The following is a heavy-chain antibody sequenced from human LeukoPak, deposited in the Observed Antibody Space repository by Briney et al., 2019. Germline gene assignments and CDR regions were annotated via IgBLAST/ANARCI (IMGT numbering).Heavy chain of an antibody. CDR1: GFTFSNYW. CDR2: IKEDGSEK. CDR3: ARSRSGYYEDY. J-gene: IGHJ4*02. V-gene: IGHV3-7*01. D-gene: IGHD3-22*01. Sequence: TGGSLRLSCAASGFTFSNYWMSWVRQAPGMGLEWVANIKEDGSEKYYVDSVKGRFTISRDNAKNSLSLQVNSLSAEDTAVYYCARSRSGYYEDYWGQGTLVTVSS.